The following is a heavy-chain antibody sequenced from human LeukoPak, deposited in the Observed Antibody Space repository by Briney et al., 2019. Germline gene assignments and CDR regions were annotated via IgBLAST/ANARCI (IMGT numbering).Heavy chain of an antibody. CDR1: GGSISSYY. J-gene: IGHJ4*02. CDR3: ARSLPGQKQHPIDY. V-gene: IGHV4-59*01. CDR2: IYYSGST. D-gene: IGHD3-16*02. Sequence: KPSETLSLTCTVSGGSISSYYWSWIRQPPGKGLEWIGYIYYSGSTNYNPSLKSRVTISVDTSKNQFSLKLSSVTAADTAVYYCARSLPGQKQHPIDYWGQGTLVTVSS.